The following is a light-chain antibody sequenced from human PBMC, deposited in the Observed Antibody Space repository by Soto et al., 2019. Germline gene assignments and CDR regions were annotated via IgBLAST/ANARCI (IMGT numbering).Light chain of an antibody. Sequence: QSVLTQPPSVSWAPGQRVTISCTGSSSNNGAGYDVHWYQQLPGTAPKLLIYGNSNRPSGVPDRFSGSKSGTSASLAITGLQAEDEADYYCQSYDSSLSGSDVFGTGTKVTVL. V-gene: IGLV1-40*01. J-gene: IGLJ1*01. CDR1: SSNNGAGYD. CDR2: GNS. CDR3: QSYDSSLSGSDV.